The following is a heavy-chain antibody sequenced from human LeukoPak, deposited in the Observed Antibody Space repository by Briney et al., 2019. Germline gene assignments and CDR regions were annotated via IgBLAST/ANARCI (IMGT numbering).Heavy chain of an antibody. V-gene: IGHV1-69*05. Sequence: GASVKVSCKASGGTFSSYAISWVRQAPGQGLEWMGGIIPIFGTANYAQKFQGGVTITTDESTSTAYMELSSLRSEDTAVYYCARGKTGTRGGFDYWGQGTLVTVSS. D-gene: IGHD1-1*01. CDR2: IIPIFGTA. CDR3: ARGKTGTRGGFDY. J-gene: IGHJ4*02. CDR1: GGTFSSYA.